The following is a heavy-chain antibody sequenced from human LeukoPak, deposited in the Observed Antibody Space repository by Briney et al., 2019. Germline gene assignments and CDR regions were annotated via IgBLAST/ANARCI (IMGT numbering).Heavy chain of an antibody. CDR2: INPNSGGT. J-gene: IGHJ4*02. CDR1: GYTFTGSY. D-gene: IGHD3-9*01. V-gene: IGHV1-2*02. Sequence: GASVKVSCKASGYTFTGSYMHWVRQAPGQGLEWMGWINPNSGGTNYAQKFQGRVTMTRDTSISTAYMELSRLRSDDTAVYYCARPSAGGYFEPLDYWGQGTLVTVSS. CDR3: ARPSAGGYFEPLDY.